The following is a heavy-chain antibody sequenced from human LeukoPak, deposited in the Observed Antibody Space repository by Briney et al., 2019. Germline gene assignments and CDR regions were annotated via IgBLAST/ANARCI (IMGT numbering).Heavy chain of an antibody. CDR3: ARAPSDSSGYSSYYYYMDV. J-gene: IGHJ6*03. Sequence: TSETLSLTCTVSGGSISSYYWSWIRQPAGKGLEWIGRIYTSGSTNYNPSLKSRVTMSVDTSKNQFSLKLRSVTAADTAVYYCARAPSDSSGYSSYYYYMDVWGKGTTVTVSS. CDR2: IYTSGST. CDR1: GGSISSYY. V-gene: IGHV4-4*07. D-gene: IGHD3-22*01.